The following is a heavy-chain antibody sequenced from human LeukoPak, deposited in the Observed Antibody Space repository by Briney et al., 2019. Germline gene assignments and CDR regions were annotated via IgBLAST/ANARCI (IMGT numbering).Heavy chain of an antibody. D-gene: IGHD6-19*01. J-gene: IGHJ4*02. CDR1: GFPFSSYG. CDR2: LVYDERS. Sequence: GGSLRLSYAASGFPFSSYGMHWVRQAPGKGLEWVARLVYDERSDYADSVKGRFSISRDNSKNTLFLDMSDLRVEDTAVYYCARDLSAAFDFWGQGVLVTVSS. V-gene: IGHV3-33*01. CDR3: ARDLSAAFDF.